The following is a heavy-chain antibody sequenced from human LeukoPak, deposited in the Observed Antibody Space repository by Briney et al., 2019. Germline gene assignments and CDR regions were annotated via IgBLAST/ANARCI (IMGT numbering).Heavy chain of an antibody. J-gene: IGHJ5*02. D-gene: IGHD3-10*01. V-gene: IGHV1-18*01. Sequence: ASVKVSCKASGYTFTSYGISWVRQAPGQGLEWMGWISAYNGNTNYAQKLQGRVTMTTDTSTSTAYMELRSLRSDDTAVYYCARLWFGESSFRFDPWGQGTLVTVSS. CDR3: ARLWFGESSFRFDP. CDR1: GYTFTSYG. CDR2: ISAYNGNT.